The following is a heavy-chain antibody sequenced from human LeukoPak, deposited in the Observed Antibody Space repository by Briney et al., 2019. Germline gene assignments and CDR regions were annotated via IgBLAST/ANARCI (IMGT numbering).Heavy chain of an antibody. D-gene: IGHD4-17*01. CDR3: ARGLYGDYVFDY. Sequence: TSETLSLTCTVSGGSISSSSYYWGWIRQPPGKGLEWIGSIYYSGSTYYNPSLKSRVTISVDTSKNQFSLKPSSVTAADTAVYYCARGLYGDYVFDYWGQGTLVTVSS. CDR2: IYYSGST. J-gene: IGHJ4*02. CDR1: GGSISSSSYY. V-gene: IGHV4-39*07.